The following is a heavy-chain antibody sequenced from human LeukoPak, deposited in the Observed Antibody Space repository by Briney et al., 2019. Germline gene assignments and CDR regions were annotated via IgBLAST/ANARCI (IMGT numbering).Heavy chain of an antibody. J-gene: IGHJ4*02. CDR3: ARASISAAGPALIDY. Sequence: ASVKVSCKASGYTFTYFYIHWVRQAPGQGLEWMGWINPNSGGTNYAQKFQGRVTITRDTSISTAYMEVSRLRSNDTAVYYCARASISAAGPALIDYWGQGTLVTVSS. CDR1: GYTFTYFY. V-gene: IGHV1-2*02. CDR2: INPNSGGT. D-gene: IGHD6-19*01.